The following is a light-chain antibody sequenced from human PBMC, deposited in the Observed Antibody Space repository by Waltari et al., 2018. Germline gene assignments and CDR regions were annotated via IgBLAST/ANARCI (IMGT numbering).Light chain of an antibody. V-gene: IGLV4-69*01. CDR1: SGHSTNV. CDR3: QTGGHGTWV. CDR2: VNSDGSH. J-gene: IGLJ3*02. Sequence: QLVLTQSPSASASLGASVKLTCTLSSGHSTNVIAWLQKRPEKGPRYLMKVNSDGSHNKGDEIPDRFSGSSSGAERYLTISSLQSEDEADYYWQTGGHGTWVFGGGTKLTVL.